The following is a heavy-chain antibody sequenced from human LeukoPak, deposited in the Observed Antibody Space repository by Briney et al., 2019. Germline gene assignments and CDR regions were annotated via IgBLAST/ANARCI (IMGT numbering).Heavy chain of an antibody. Sequence: GGSLRLSCAASGFTFSSYDMHWVRQAPGKGLEWVAIISYDGSNKYYADSVKGRFTISRDNSKNTLYLQMSSLRAEDTAVYYCARDYRHYYDTSGYLLDYWGQGTLVTVSS. D-gene: IGHD3-22*01. J-gene: IGHJ4*02. CDR2: ISYDGSNK. CDR1: GFTFSSYD. V-gene: IGHV3-30-3*01. CDR3: ARDYRHYYDTSGYLLDY.